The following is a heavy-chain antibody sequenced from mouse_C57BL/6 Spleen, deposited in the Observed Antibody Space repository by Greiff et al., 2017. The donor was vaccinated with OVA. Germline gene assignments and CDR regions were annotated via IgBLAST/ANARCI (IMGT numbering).Heavy chain of an antibody. V-gene: IGHV1-80*01. J-gene: IGHJ4*01. Sequence: QVQLQQSGAELVKPGASVKISCKASGYAFGSYWMNWVKQRPGKGLEWIGQIYPGDGDTNYNGKFKGKATLTADKSSSTAYMQLSSLTSEDSAVYFCARRSYSNYGYYAMDYWGQGTSVTVSS. CDR1: GYAFGSYW. CDR2: IYPGDGDT. D-gene: IGHD2-5*01. CDR3: ARRSYSNYGYYAMDY.